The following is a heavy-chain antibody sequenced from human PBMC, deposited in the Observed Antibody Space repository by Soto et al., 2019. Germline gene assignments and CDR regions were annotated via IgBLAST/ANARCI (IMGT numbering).Heavy chain of an antibody. CDR3: ARAGGTVTTEDYYSGMDV. J-gene: IGHJ6*02. CDR1: WVTFISYG. D-gene: IGHD4-4*01. V-gene: IGHV3-13*01. Sequence: PVGPLRLSWTVSWVTFISYGRHRVRQATGKGLEWVSAIGTAGDTYYPGSVKGRFTISRENAKNSLYLQMNSLRAGDTAVYYCARAGGTVTTEDYYSGMDVWGQGTTVTVSS. CDR2: IGTAGDT.